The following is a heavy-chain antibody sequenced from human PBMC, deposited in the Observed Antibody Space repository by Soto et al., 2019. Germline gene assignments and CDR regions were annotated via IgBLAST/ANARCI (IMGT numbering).Heavy chain of an antibody. CDR1: GGSISSGGYL. CDR2: IYHSGST. Sequence: QLQLQESGSGLVKPSQTLSRTCVVSGGSISSGGYLWSWTRQPPGKGLEWIAYIYHSGSTYYNPSLKSRVTISVDSSTNQFSRKLSSVTAADTAVYYCARGLGPWGQGTLVTVSS. CDR3: ARGLGP. D-gene: IGHD3-10*01. J-gene: IGHJ5*02. V-gene: IGHV4-30-2*01.